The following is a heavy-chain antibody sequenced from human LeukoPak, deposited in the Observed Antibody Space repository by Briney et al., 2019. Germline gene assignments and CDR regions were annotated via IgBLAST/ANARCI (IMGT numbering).Heavy chain of an antibody. V-gene: IGHV3-23*01. CDR1: GFTFSSYA. J-gene: IGHJ1*01. Sequence: PGGSLRPSCAASGFTFSSYAMSCVRQAPGKGLEWVSAISGSGGSTYSAASVNGRFTISRDNSKNTLYMQMNSLRDEDTAVYYCAKLAYYYDSSGYYAQYFQHWGQGTLVTVSS. CDR3: AKLAYYYDSSGYYAQYFQH. D-gene: IGHD3-22*01. CDR2: ISGSGGST.